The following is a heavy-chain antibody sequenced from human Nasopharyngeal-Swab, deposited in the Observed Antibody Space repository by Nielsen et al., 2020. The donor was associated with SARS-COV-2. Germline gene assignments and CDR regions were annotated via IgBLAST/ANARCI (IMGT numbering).Heavy chain of an antibody. D-gene: IGHD5-18*01. J-gene: IGHJ4*02. CDR2: IYPGDSDT. CDR1: GYSFTSYW. Sequence: GESLKISCKGSGYSFTSYWIGWVRQMPGKGLEWMGIIYPGDSDTRYSPSFQGQVTISADKSISTAYLQWSSLKASDTAMYYCARRGYSYGYESYFDYWGQGTLVTVSS. V-gene: IGHV5-51*01. CDR3: ARRGYSYGYESYFDY.